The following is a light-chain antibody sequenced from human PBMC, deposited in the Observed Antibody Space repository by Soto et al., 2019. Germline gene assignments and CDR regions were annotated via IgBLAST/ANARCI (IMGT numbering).Light chain of an antibody. CDR1: SSDAGGYNY. V-gene: IGLV2-11*01. CDR2: DVD. Sequence: SALTQPRSVSWSPGQSVTISCTGTSSDAGGYNYVSWYQHHPGKAPKLMIYDVDKRPSGVPGRFSGSKSGNTASLTISGLQAEDEADYYCCSYAGSYPFVFGTGTKGTVL. CDR3: CSYAGSYPFV. J-gene: IGLJ1*01.